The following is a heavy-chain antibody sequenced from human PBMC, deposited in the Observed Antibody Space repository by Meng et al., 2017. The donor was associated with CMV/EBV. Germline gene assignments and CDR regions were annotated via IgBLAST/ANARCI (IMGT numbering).Heavy chain of an antibody. CDR3: ARGEDQLLPCGAFDI. CDR1: GYTFTSYG. CDR2: IRAYNGNT. V-gene: IGHV1-18*01. D-gene: IGHD2-2*01. J-gene: IGHJ3*02. Sequence: ASVNVSCKASGYTFTSYGISWVRQAPGQGLDWMGWIRAYNGNTNYAQKLQGRVTMTTDTSTSTDYMELRSLRSDDTDVYYCARGEDQLLPCGAFDIWGQGTMVTVSS.